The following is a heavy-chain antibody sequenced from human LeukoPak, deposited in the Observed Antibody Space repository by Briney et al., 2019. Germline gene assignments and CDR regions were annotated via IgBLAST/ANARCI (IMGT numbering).Heavy chain of an antibody. V-gene: IGHV4-39*01. CDR2: IYYSGST. D-gene: IGHD2-15*01. J-gene: IGHJ4*02. CDR1: GGSISSGSYY. CDR3: ARHFPGIFRAFDY. Sequence: SETLSLTCTVSGGSISSGSYYWGWIRQPPGKGLEWIGSIYYSGSTYYNPSLKSRVTISVDTSKNQFSLKLSSVTAADTAVYYCARHFPGIFRAFDYWGQGTLVTVSS.